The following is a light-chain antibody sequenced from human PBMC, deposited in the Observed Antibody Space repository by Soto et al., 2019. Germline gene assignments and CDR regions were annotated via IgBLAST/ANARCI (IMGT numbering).Light chain of an antibody. V-gene: IGKV1-33*01. CDR3: QQYENLPLT. CDR1: QDIGMY. CDR2: DAS. J-gene: IGKJ4*01. Sequence: DIQLTQSPASQSASVGDRVTITCHASQDIGMYLNWYQHKAGKAPKLLVYDASTVEAGVPSRFSGGGSGTDFTLTISSLHPEDFDTYYCQQYENLPLTLGGGTKVDIK.